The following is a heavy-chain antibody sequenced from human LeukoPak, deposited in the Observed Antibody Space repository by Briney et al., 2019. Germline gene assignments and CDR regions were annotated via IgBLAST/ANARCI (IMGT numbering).Heavy chain of an antibody. CDR3: VTDRPGVMDFDF. Sequence: GGSLRLSCAVSGFTSSDFEMNWVRQAPGKGLQWVSHIDTSATSMHYADSVEGRFTISRDNAKNLLFLQMNSLRAEDTAVYYCVTDRPGVMDFDFWGQGTLVTVSS. V-gene: IGHV3-48*03. D-gene: IGHD2-2*03. J-gene: IGHJ4*02. CDR2: IDTSATSM. CDR1: GFTSSDFE.